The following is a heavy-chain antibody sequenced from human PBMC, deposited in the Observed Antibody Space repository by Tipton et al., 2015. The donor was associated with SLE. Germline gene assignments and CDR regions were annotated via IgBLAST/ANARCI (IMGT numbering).Heavy chain of an antibody. V-gene: IGHV5-51*03. J-gene: IGHJ4*02. CDR1: GYSFTSYW. D-gene: IGHD3-3*01. CDR2: IYPGDSDI. CDR3: GGRERLVDPFDC. Sequence: QLVQSGAEVKKSGESLKISCKGSGYSFTSYWIGWVRQMPGKGLEWMGIIYPGDSDIRYSPSFQGQVTISADKSISTAYLQWSSLDAAVSDMYCCGGRERLVDPFDCRGQGYLGPGAS.